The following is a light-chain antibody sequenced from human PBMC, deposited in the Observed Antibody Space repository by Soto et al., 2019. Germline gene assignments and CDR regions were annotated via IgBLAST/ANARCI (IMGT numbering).Light chain of an antibody. CDR3: QQYGSSPLT. Sequence: EIVLTQSPGTLSLSPGERATLSCRASQSVSSSYLACSQQTPGQATRLLIYGASSRATGIPDRFSGSGSGTDFTLTISRLEPEDFAVYYCQQYGSSPLTFGQGTKVEIK. V-gene: IGKV3-20*01. J-gene: IGKJ1*01. CDR1: QSVSSSY. CDR2: GAS.